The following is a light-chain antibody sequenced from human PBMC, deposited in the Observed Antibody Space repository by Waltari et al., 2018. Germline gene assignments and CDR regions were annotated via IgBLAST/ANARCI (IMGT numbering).Light chain of an antibody. CDR2: WAS. J-gene: IGKJ2*01. CDR3: QQYYTTPYT. Sequence: DIVMTQSPDSLAVSLGERATINCKSSPSVLYSSNNKDYFAWYQQKPGQPPKMIIYWASTRESGVPDRFSGSGSETDFTLTINSLQAEDVAVYYCQQYYTTPYTFGQGTKLEIK. V-gene: IGKV4-1*01. CDR1: PSVLYSSNNKDY.